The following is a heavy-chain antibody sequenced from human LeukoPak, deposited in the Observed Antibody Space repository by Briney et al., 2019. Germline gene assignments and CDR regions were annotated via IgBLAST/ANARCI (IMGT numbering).Heavy chain of an antibody. V-gene: IGHV4-59*11. D-gene: IGHD6-19*01. CDR1: GASISSHY. CDR3: ARLRSDYGSGWFQYFPH. Sequence: SETLSLTCAVSGASISSHYWTWIRQPPGKGLEWIGYVYYSGSTNYNPSLKSRVTISVDTSKNQFSLNLTSVTAADTAIYYCARLRSDYGSGWFQYFPHWGPGTLVIVSS. J-gene: IGHJ1*01. CDR2: VYYSGST.